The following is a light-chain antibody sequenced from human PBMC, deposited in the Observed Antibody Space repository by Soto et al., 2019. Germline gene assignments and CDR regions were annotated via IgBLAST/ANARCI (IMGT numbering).Light chain of an antibody. J-gene: IGLJ1*01. CDR2: DVS. CDR3: SSYTSSFYV. V-gene: IGLV2-14*01. Sequence: QSALTQPASVSGSPGQSSTISCTGTSSDVGGYNYVSWYQQHPGKAPKLMIYDVSNRPSGVSNRFSGSKSGNTASLTISGLQAEDEADYYCSSYTSSFYVFGTGTKLTVL. CDR1: SSDVGGYNY.